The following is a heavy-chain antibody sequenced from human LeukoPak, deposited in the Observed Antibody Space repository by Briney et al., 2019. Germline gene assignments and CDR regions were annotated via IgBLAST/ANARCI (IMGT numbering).Heavy chain of an antibody. Sequence: PGGSLRLSCAASGFTFSTYGMHWVRQAPGKGLEWVAFMSYDGSNKHYADSVKGRFTISRDNSKNTLYLQMNSLRAEDTAVYYCARGDDYGGAWYYFDYWGQGTLVTVSS. CDR3: ARGDDYGGAWYYFDY. CDR1: GFTFSTYG. V-gene: IGHV3-30*03. J-gene: IGHJ4*02. D-gene: IGHD4-23*01. CDR2: MSYDGSNK.